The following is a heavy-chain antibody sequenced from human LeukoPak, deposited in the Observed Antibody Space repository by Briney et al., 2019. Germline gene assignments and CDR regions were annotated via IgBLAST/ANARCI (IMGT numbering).Heavy chain of an antibody. V-gene: IGHV3-30*03. CDR2: ISYDGSNK. D-gene: IGHD3-3*01. CDR3: ARGDYDFSYDY. Sequence: GRSLRLSCAASGFTFSSYGMHWVRQAPGKGLEWVAVISYDGSNKYYADSVKGRFTISRDNSKNTLYLQMNSLRAEDTAVYYCARGDYDFSYDYCGQGTLVTVSS. J-gene: IGHJ4*02. CDR1: GFTFSSYG.